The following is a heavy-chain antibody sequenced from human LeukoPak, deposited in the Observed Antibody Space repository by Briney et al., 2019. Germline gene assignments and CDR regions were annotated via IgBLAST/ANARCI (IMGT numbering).Heavy chain of an antibody. J-gene: IGHJ4*02. CDR1: GGSISSGGYS. CDR3: ARASTYSSSLDY. Sequence: SETLSLTCAVSGGSISSGGYSWSWIRQPPGKGLEWIGYIYHSGSTYYNPSLKSRVTISVDRSKNQFSLKLSSVTAADTAVYCCARASTYSSSLDYWGQGTLVTVSS. CDR2: IYHSGST. V-gene: IGHV4-30-2*01. D-gene: IGHD6-13*01.